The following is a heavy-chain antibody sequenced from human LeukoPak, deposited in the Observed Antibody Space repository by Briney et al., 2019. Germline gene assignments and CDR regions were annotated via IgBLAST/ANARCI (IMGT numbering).Heavy chain of an antibody. J-gene: IGHJ4*02. D-gene: IGHD5-18*01. Sequence: PGGSLRLSCAASGFTFDDYGMSWVRQAPGKGLEWVSSISSSSSYIYYADSVKGRFTISRDNAKNSLYLQMNSLRAEDTAVYYCARDANTAMALFDYWGQGTLVTVSS. CDR3: ARDANTAMALFDY. CDR1: GFTFDDYG. V-gene: IGHV3-21*01. CDR2: ISSSSSYI.